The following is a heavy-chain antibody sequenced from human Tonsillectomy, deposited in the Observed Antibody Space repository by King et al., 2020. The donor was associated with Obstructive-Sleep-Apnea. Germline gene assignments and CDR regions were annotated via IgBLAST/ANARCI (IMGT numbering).Heavy chain of an antibody. J-gene: IGHJ4*02. CDR1: GFTFSSYS. CDR3: AREGGYYDSSGYAPIFDY. V-gene: IGHV3-48*03. Sequence: VQLVESGGGLVQPGGSLRLSCAASGFTFSSYSLHWVRQAPGKGLEWLSYITSVGTTIYYADSVQGRFTISRDNAKNSLSLQINSLSAEDTAVYFCAREGGYYDSSGYAPIFDYWGQGTLVTVSS. D-gene: IGHD3-22*01. CDR2: ITSVGTTI.